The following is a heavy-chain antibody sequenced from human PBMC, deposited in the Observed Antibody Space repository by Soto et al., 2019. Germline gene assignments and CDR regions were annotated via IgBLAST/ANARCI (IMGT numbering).Heavy chain of an antibody. D-gene: IGHD1-26*01. J-gene: IGHJ4*02. Sequence: SETLSLTCAVYGGSFSGYYWSWIRQPPGKGLEWIGEINHSGSTNYNPSLKSRVTISVDTSKNQFSLKLSSVTAADTAVYYCARIPSARELLSPAHFDYWGQGTLVTVSS. CDR3: ARIPSARELLSPAHFDY. V-gene: IGHV4-34*01. CDR2: INHSGST. CDR1: GGSFSGYY.